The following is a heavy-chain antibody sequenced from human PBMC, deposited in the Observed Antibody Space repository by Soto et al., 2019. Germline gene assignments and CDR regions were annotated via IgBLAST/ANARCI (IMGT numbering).Heavy chain of an antibody. CDR3: GRSFGWSASDH. V-gene: IGHV4-4*02. Sequence: QMQLQESGPGLVKPSETLSLTCAVSGASISSEQSWSWVRQPPGKGLEWIGEIHHSGSTNINPSLNRRVTMSVDKSKNQFALMLSSVTAADTAVYYCGRSFGWSASDHWGKGTLVTVSS. CDR1: GASISSEQS. CDR2: IHHSGST. D-gene: IGHD6-19*01. J-gene: IGHJ1*01.